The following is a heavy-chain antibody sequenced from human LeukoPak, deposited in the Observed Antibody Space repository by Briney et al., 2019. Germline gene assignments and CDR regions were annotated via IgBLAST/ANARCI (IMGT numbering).Heavy chain of an antibody. CDR1: GFTFSSYA. Sequence: GGSLRLSCAASGFTFSSYAMHWVRQAPGKGLEWVAVISYDGSNKYYADSVKGRFTISRDNSKNTLYLQMNSLRAEDTAVYYCARLYYYDSSGYYSEEGHDAFDIWGQGTMVTVSS. J-gene: IGHJ3*02. V-gene: IGHV3-30*04. CDR2: ISYDGSNK. CDR3: ARLYYYDSSGYYSEEGHDAFDI. D-gene: IGHD3-22*01.